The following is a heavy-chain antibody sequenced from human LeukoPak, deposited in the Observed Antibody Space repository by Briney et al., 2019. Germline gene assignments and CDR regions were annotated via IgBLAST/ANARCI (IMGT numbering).Heavy chain of an antibody. CDR1: GGSISSSSYY. Sequence: SETLSLTCTVSGGSISSSSYYWGWIRQPPGEGLEWIGSIYYSGSTYYNPSLKSRVTISVDTSKNQFSLKLSSVIAADTAVYYCARPGFNDLSDAFDIWGQGTMVTVSS. V-gene: IGHV4-39*01. CDR2: IYYSGST. CDR3: ARPGFNDLSDAFDI. J-gene: IGHJ3*02. D-gene: IGHD3-3*01.